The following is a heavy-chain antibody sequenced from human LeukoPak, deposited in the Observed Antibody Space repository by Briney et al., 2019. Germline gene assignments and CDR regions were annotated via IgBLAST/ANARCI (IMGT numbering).Heavy chain of an antibody. Sequence: GGSLRLSCAASGFTFGSFVMSWVCQAPGKGLEWVSGSSGGSTYYADSVKGRFTISRDNSKNTLYLQMSSLRAEDTAVYYCAKVFRSGDLFVSDYWGQGTLVTVSS. CDR2: SSGGST. V-gene: IGHV3-23*01. CDR3: AKVFRSGDLFVSDY. CDR1: GFTFGSFV. J-gene: IGHJ4*02. D-gene: IGHD2-21*02.